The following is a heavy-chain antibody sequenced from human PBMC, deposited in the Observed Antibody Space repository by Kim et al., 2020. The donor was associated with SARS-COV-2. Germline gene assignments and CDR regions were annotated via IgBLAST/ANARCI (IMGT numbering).Heavy chain of an antibody. V-gene: IGHV4-39*01. J-gene: IGHJ5*02. D-gene: IGHD3-9*01. CDR1: GGSISSSSYY. CDR2: IYYSGST. Sequence: SETLSLTCTVSGGSISSSSYYWGWIRQPPGKGLEWIGSIYYSGSTYYNPSLKSRVTISVDTSKNQFSLKLSSVTAADTAVYYCAGSRRTYYDILTGPQGFDPWGQGTLVTVSS. CDR3: AGSRRTYYDILTGPQGFDP.